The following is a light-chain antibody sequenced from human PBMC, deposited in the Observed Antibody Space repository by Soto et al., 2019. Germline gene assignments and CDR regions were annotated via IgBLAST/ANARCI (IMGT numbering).Light chain of an antibody. CDR3: QQYNNWPFT. V-gene: IGKV3-15*01. CDR1: QSVSSN. Sequence: EIVMTQSPATLSVSPGERATLSCRPSQSVSSNLAWYQQKPGQAPRLLIYGASTRTSAFPARFSGSGSGTEFTLTISSLQSEDFAVYYCQQYNNWPFTFGPGTKVDIK. J-gene: IGKJ3*01. CDR2: GAS.